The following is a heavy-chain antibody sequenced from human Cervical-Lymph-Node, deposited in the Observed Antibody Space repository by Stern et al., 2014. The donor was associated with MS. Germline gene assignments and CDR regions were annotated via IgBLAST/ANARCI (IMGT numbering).Heavy chain of an antibody. CDR2: IYSGGTT. J-gene: IGHJ4*02. Sequence: QVQLQESGPRLVKPSQTLSLTCTVSGASVNAGGYYWNWLRQYPGRGLEWLGYIYSGGTTNYNPSLKSRISISVDTSKNQFSLYLTSVTDADTAVYYCARDASLFGDHDYWGQGTLVVVSS. D-gene: IGHD3-10*02. CDR1: GASVNAGGYY. CDR3: ARDASLFGDHDY. V-gene: IGHV4-31*03.